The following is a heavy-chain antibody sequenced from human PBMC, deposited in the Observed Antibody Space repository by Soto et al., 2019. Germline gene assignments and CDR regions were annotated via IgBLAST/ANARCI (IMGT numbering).Heavy chain of an antibody. CDR1: GGTFSSYT. J-gene: IGHJ4*02. Sequence: ASVKVSCKASGGTFSSYTISWVRQAPGEGLEWMGRIIPILGIANYAQKFQGRVTITADKSTSTAYMELSSLRSEDTAVYYCARERAEYIVVVPAAIPYYFDYWGQGTLVTGSS. CDR3: ARERAEYIVVVPAAIPYYFDY. D-gene: IGHD2-2*01. CDR2: IIPILGIA. V-gene: IGHV1-69*04.